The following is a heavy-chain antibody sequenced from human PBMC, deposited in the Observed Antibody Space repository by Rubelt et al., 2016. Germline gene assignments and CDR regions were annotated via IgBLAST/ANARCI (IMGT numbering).Heavy chain of an antibody. CDR1: GFTFSSYA. CDR2: ISGSGGST. D-gene: IGHD2-8*01. Sequence: LESGGGLVQPGGSLRLSCAASGFTFSSYAMSWVRQAPGKGLEWVSAISGSGGSTYYADSVKGRFTISRDNSKNTVYLQMNSLRAEDTAVYYCARDVSANRRYGLDVWGQGTTVTVSS. J-gene: IGHJ6*02. V-gene: IGHV3-23*01. CDR3: ARDVSANRRYGLDV.